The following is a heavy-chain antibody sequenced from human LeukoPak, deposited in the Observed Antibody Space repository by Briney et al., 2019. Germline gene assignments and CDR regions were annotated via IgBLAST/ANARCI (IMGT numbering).Heavy chain of an antibody. CDR1: GFTFDDYA. D-gene: IGHD6-13*01. Sequence: GGSLRLSCAASGFTFDDYAMHWVRQAPGKGLEWVSGISWNSGSIGYADSVKGRFTISRDNAKNSLYLQMNSLRAEDMALYYCAKTQPRGYEEGAFDIWGQGTMVTVSS. V-gene: IGHV3-9*03. CDR2: ISWNSGSI. CDR3: AKTQPRGYEEGAFDI. J-gene: IGHJ3*02.